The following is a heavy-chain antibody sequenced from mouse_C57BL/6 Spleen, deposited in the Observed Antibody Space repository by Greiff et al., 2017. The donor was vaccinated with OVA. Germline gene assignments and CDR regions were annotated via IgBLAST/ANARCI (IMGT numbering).Heavy chain of an antibody. V-gene: IGHV1-82*01. Sequence: VQLQQSGPELVKPGASVKISCKASGYAFSSSWMNWVKQRPGKGLEWIGRIYPGDGDTNYNGKFKGKATLTADKSSSTAYMQLSSLTSEDSAVYFCARWGYYYGSSPYYFDYWGQGTTLTVSS. CDR2: IYPGDGDT. D-gene: IGHD1-1*01. CDR3: ARWGYYYGSSPYYFDY. J-gene: IGHJ2*01. CDR1: GYAFSSSW.